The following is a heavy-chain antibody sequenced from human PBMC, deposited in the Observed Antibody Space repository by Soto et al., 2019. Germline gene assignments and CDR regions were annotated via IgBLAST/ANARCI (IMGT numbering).Heavy chain of an antibody. V-gene: IGHV3-30-3*01. CDR2: ISYDGSIE. CDR1: GFTFKNYA. Sequence: QVQLLESGGGVVQPGRSLRLSCAASGFTFKNYAMHWVLQAPGKGLEWVAVISYDGSIEFYADSVKGRFTISRDDFKNIMFLQMGSLRVEDTAVYYCARGLRDFDCRLAIGYWGQGTMVTVSS. CDR3: ARGLRDFDCRLAIGY. D-gene: IGHD3-9*01. J-gene: IGHJ4*02.